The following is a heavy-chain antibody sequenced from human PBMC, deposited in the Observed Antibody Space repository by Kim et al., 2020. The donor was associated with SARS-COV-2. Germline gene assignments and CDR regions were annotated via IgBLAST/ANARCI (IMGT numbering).Heavy chain of an antibody. CDR3: ARWVQDYYYYYYMDV. J-gene: IGHJ6*03. Sequence: PHLKSRVTISGDTSKNQFSLKLSSVTAADTAVYYCARWVQDYYYYYYMDVWGKGTTVTVSS. V-gene: IGHV4-39*01. D-gene: IGHD5-18*01.